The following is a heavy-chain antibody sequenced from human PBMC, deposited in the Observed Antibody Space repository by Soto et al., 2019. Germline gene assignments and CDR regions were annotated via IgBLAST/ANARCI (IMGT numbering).Heavy chain of an antibody. CDR1: GFTFSSYA. D-gene: IGHD3-3*01. CDR3: ATHNVLRFLESGYQGPH. CDR2: ISGSGGST. V-gene: IGHV3-23*01. Sequence: GGSLRLSCAASGFTFSSYAMSWVRQAPGKGLEWVSAISGSGGSTYYADSVKGRFTISRDNSKNTLYLQMNSLRAEDTAVYYCATHNVLRFLESGYQGPHWGQGTLVTVSS. J-gene: IGHJ4*02.